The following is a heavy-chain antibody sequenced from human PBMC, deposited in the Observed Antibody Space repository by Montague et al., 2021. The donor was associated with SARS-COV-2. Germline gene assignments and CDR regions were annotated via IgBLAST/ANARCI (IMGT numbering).Heavy chain of an antibody. J-gene: IGHJ4*01. CDR2: INYGGTT. CDR1: GDSISSNPYY. CDR3: ARLSEVTTSFDN. D-gene: IGHD3-22*01. V-gene: IGHV4-39*01. Sequence: SETLSLTCTVSGDSISSNPYYWGWIRQPPGKGLEWIGNINYGGTTYYNPSLRSRVTIPLDTSRDQFSLKLNSVTAADTAVYYCARLSEVTTSFDNWGHGTLVTVSS.